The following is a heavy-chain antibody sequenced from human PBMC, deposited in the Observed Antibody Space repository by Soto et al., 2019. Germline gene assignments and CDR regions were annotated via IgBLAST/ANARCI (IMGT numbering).Heavy chain of an antibody. CDR1: GFDFSKHA. J-gene: IGHJ5*02. D-gene: IGHD3-16*01. CDR2: IIHSGSSS. Sequence: GGSLRLSCAASGFDFSKHAMNWVRQAPGKGLEWISTIIHSGSSSYYADSVNGRFTVSRDNSKNTLFLQMNSLRAEDTAIYYCAPSPGKFGSSFEHWGQGTLVTVSS. CDR3: APSPGKFGSSFEH. V-gene: IGHV3-23*01.